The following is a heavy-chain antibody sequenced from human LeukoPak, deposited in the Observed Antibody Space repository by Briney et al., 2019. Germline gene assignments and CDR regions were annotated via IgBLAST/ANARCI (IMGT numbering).Heavy chain of an antibody. CDR1: GGSISSSSYY. V-gene: IGHV4-39*01. J-gene: IGHJ4*02. Sequence: KPSETLSLTCTVSGGSISSSSYYWGWIRQPPGQGLESIGSIYYSGSTYYNPSLKSRVTISVDTSKNQFSLKLSSVTAADTAVYYCARQKGRGYSYGLYDWGQGTLVTVSS. CDR2: IYYSGST. D-gene: IGHD5-18*01. CDR3: ARQKGRGYSYGLYD.